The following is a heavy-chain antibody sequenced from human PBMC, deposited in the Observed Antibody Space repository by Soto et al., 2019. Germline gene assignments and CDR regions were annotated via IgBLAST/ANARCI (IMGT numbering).Heavy chain of an antibody. CDR1: GFTFSSYS. CDR2: ISSSSSYI. CDR3: ARDRYSGYESYGMDV. Sequence: GGSLRLSCAASGFTFSSYSMNWVRQAPGKGLEWVSSISSSSSYIYYADSVKGRFTISRDNAKNSLYLQMNSLRAEDTAVYYCARDRYSGYESYGMDVWGQGTTVTVSS. J-gene: IGHJ6*02. V-gene: IGHV3-21*01. D-gene: IGHD5-12*01.